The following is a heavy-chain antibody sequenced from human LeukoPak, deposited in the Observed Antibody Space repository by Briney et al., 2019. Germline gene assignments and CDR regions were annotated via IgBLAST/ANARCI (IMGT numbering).Heavy chain of an antibody. V-gene: IGHV1-2*02. J-gene: IGHJ4*02. CDR1: GYTFTGCY. CDR2: INPNSGGT. D-gene: IGHD2-2*01. Sequence: ASVKVSCKASGYTFTGCYMHWVRQAPGQGLEWMGWINPNSGGTNYAQKFQGRVTMTRDTSISTAYMELSRLRSDDTAVYYCARDSKWPLVVPAVPFDYWGQGTLVTVSS. CDR3: ARDSKWPLVVPAVPFDY.